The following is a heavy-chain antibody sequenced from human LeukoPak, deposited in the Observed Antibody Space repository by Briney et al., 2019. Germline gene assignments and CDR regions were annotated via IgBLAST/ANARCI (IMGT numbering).Heavy chain of an antibody. CDR3: ARGLRYFDWLLDT. CDR1: GGSISSYY. Sequence: KPSETLSLTCTVSGGSISSYYWSWIQQPPGKGLEWIGYIYYSGSTNYNPSLKSRVTISVDTSKNQFSLKLSSVTAADTAVYYCARGLRYFDWLLDTWGQGTLVTVSS. J-gene: IGHJ5*02. V-gene: IGHV4-59*01. D-gene: IGHD3-9*01. CDR2: IYYSGST.